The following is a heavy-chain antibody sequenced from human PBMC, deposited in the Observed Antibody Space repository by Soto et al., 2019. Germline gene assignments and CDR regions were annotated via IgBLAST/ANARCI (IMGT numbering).Heavy chain of an antibody. J-gene: IGHJ4*02. CDR1: GYTFTSYG. CDR2: ISAYNGNT. V-gene: IGHV1-18*01. D-gene: IGHD2-15*01. Sequence: GASVKVSCKASGYTFTSYGISWVRQAPGQGLEWMGWISAYNGNTNYAQKLQGRVTMTTDTSTSTAYMELRSLRSDDTAVYYCARVHCSGGSCYFGEDYWGQGTLVTVSS. CDR3: ARVHCSGGSCYFGEDY.